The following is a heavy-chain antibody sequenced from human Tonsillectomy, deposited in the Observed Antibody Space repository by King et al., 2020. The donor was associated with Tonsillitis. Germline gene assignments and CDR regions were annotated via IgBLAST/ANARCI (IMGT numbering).Heavy chain of an antibody. V-gene: IGHV4-39*01. CDR3: AVYDILTGYFDY. CDR2: IYYSGST. J-gene: IGHJ4*02. CDR1: GGSISSSSYY. Sequence: QLQESGPGLVKPSETLSLTCTVSGGSISSSSYYWGWIRQPPGKGLEWIGSIYYSGSTYYNPSLKSRVTISVDTSTNHVSLKLSSLTAADTAVYYCAVYDILTGYFDYWGQGTLVTVSS. D-gene: IGHD3-9*01.